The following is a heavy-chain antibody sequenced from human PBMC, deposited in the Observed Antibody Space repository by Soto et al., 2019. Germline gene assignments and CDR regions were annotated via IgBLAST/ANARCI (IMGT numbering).Heavy chain of an antibody. Sequence: GASVKVSCKASCYTFTRYGISWVRQAPGQGLEWMGWISAYNGNTNYAQKLQGRVTMTTDTSTSTAYMELRSLRSDDTAVYYCARDTDIRCLDSNWFDPWGQGTLVPVSS. CDR2: ISAYNGNT. D-gene: IGHD3-3*01. CDR1: CYTFTRYG. CDR3: ARDTDIRCLDSNWFDP. V-gene: IGHV1-18*01. J-gene: IGHJ5*02.